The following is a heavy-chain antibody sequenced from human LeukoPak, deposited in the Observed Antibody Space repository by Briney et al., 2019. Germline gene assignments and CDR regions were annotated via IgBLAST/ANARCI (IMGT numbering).Heavy chain of an antibody. D-gene: IGHD2-2*01. J-gene: IGHJ4*02. CDR1: GGTFSSYA. CDR2: INPNSGGT. CDR3: ARADSCSSTSCYGGVGY. Sequence: ASVKVSCKASGGTFSSYAISWVRQAPGQGLEWMGWINPNSGGTNYAQKFQGRVTMTRDTSISTAYMELSRLRSDDTAVYYCARADSCSSTSCYGGVGYWGQGTLVTVSS. V-gene: IGHV1-2*02.